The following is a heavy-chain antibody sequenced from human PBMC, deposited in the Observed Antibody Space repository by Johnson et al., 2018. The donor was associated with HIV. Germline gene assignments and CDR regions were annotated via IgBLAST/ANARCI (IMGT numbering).Heavy chain of an antibody. CDR2: ISWNSGSI. Sequence: VQLVESGGGLVQPGRSLRLSCAASGFTFDDYAMHWVRQAPGKGLEWVSGISWNSGSIGYADSVKGRFTISRDNAKNSLYLQMNSLRAEDTAVYYCAREGRRDAFDIWGQGTMVTVSS. CDR3: AREGRRDAFDI. V-gene: IGHV3-9*01. J-gene: IGHJ3*02. CDR1: GFTFDDYA. D-gene: IGHD1-26*01.